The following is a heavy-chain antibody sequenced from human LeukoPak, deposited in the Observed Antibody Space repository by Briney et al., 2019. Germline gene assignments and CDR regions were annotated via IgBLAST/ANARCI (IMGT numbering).Heavy chain of an antibody. J-gene: IGHJ6*02. D-gene: IGHD2-15*01. Sequence: ASVKASCTASGYTFTSYGISWVRQAPGQGLEWMGWISAYNGNTNYAQKLQGRVTMTTDTSTSTAYMELRSLRSDDTAVYYCARSTSRIGYYYYGMDVWGQGTTVTVSS. V-gene: IGHV1-18*01. CDR2: ISAYNGNT. CDR1: GYTFTSYG. CDR3: ARSTSRIGYYYYGMDV.